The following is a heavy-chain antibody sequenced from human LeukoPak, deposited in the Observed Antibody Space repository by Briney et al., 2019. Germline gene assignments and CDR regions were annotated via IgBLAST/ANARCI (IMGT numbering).Heavy chain of an antibody. CDR1: GYTFTSYD. Sequence: ASVKVSCKASGYTFTSYDINWVRQATGQGLEWMGWMNPNSGNTGYAQKFQGRVTMTRNTSISTAYVELSSLRSEDTAVYYCARTYYYGSGSYYNSRDAFDIWGQGTMVTVSS. J-gene: IGHJ3*02. V-gene: IGHV1-8*01. D-gene: IGHD3-10*01. CDR2: MNPNSGNT. CDR3: ARTYYYGSGSYYNSRDAFDI.